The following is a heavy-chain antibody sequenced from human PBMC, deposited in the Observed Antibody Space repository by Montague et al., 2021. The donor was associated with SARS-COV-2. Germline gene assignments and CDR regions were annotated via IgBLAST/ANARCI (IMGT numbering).Heavy chain of an antibody. J-gene: IGHJ4*02. Sequence: SETLSPTCAVYGGSFSGYYWSWIRQPPGKGLEWIGEINHSGSTNYNPSLKSRVTISVDTSKNQFSLKLSSVTAADTAVYYCARVFPRWLQFDPYFDYWGQGTPVTVSS. CDR2: INHSGST. CDR1: GGSFSGYY. V-gene: IGHV4-34*01. D-gene: IGHD5-24*01. CDR3: ARVFPRWLQFDPYFDY.